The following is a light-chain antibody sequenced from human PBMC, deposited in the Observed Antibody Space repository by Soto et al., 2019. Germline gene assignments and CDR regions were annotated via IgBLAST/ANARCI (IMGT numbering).Light chain of an antibody. CDR3: QQYDSSPRT. V-gene: IGKV3-20*01. CDR2: GAS. Sequence: IVLTQSPGTLSLSPGERATLSCRASQSVSASHLAWYQQKPGQAPRLLIYGASSRATGIPDRFSGSGSGTDFTLTISRLEPEDFAVYYCQQYDSSPRTFGQGTKVDNK. J-gene: IGKJ1*01. CDR1: QSVSASH.